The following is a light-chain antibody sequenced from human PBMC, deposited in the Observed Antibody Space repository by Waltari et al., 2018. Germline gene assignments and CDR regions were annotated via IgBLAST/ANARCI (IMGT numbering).Light chain of an antibody. CDR3: SSYTTSSAPGV. Sequence: QSALTQPASVSGSPGQSITISCSGTDRAVGAYDFVSWYQQHPGKAPHLIIYEVGNRPSGISNRFSASKSGNTASLTISGLQAEDEADYYCSSYTTSSAPGVFGTGTRVTVL. CDR1: DRAVGAYDF. J-gene: IGLJ1*01. CDR2: EVG. V-gene: IGLV2-14*01.